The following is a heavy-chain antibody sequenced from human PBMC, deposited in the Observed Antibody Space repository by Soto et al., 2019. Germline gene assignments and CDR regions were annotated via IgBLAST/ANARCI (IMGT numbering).Heavy chain of an antibody. CDR3: ARGQRFSDWFDP. D-gene: IGHD3-3*01. V-gene: IGHV4-4*07. CDR2: IYSSGNT. CDR1: GGTISGYY. J-gene: IGHJ5*02. Sequence: ASETLSLTCSVSGGTISGYYWTWIRQPAGKGLEWIGRIYSSGNTKYNPSLQSRVTMSLDTSNNQFSLSLTSVTAADTAVYYCARGQRFSDWFDPWGQGTLVTVSS.